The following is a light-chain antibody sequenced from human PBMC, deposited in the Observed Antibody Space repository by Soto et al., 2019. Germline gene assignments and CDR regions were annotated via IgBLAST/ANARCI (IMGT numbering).Light chain of an antibody. J-gene: IGLJ1*01. CDR3: CSYGSSTTYV. CDR1: SSNIGAGYD. V-gene: IGLV1-40*01. CDR2: GNI. Sequence: QSVLTQPPSVSGAPGQRVTISCTGSSSNIGAGYDVHWYQQRPGTAPKLLIFGNINRPSGVSDRFSGSKSGNTASLTISGLQAEDEADYYCCSYGSSTTYVFGSGTKVTVL.